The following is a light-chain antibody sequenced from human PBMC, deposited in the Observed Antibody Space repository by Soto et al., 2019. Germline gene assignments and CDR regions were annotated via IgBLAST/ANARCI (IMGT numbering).Light chain of an antibody. CDR1: QSVSSY. V-gene: IGKV3-11*01. Sequence: EIVLTQSPATLSLSPGERATLSCRASQSVSSYLAWYQQKPGQAPRHLIYEASNRATGIPARFSGSGSGTDFTLTISSLVPEDFAVYYCQHRRTWPLTFGGGTKVEI. J-gene: IGKJ4*01. CDR3: QHRRTWPLT. CDR2: EAS.